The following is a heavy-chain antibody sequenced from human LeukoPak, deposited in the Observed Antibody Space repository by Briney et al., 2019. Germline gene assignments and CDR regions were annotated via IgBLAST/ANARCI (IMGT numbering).Heavy chain of an antibody. Sequence: PGGSLRLSCAASGFTFSDYALIWVRQAPGKGLEWISAIRGTGGTTYYADSVKGRCTISRDNSRNTVYLQMNSLRAEDTALYFCGKDPNGDYVGAFDFWGPETMVTVSS. J-gene: IGHJ3*01. CDR3: GKDPNGDYVGAFDF. CDR1: GFTFSDYA. CDR2: IRGTGGTT. V-gene: IGHV3-23*01. D-gene: IGHD4-17*01.